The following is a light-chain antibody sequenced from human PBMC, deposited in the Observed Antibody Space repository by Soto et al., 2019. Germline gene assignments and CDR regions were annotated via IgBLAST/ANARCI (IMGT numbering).Light chain of an antibody. V-gene: IGKV1-5*01. CDR1: QSVTNW. Sequence: DIQMTQSPSTLSASVGDRVTITCRASQSVTNWLAWYQQKPGKAPNLLMYDASRLQSGIPSRFSGSGSGTEFTLTISSLQPDDFATYYCQQYTTYPYTFGQGTKLEIK. CDR2: DAS. J-gene: IGKJ2*01. CDR3: QQYTTYPYT.